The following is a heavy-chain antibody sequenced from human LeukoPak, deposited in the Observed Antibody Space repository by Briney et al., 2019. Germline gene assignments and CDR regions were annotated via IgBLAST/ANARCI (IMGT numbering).Heavy chain of an antibody. J-gene: IGHJ4*02. Sequence: GGSLRLSCAASGFTFSSYAISWVRQAPGKGLEWVSAISGSGGSTYYADSVKGRFTISRDNSKNTLYLQMNSLRAEDTAVYYCAKDPNSSGWYLYYFDYWGQGTLVTVSS. CDR2: ISGSGGST. D-gene: IGHD6-19*01. V-gene: IGHV3-23*01. CDR1: GFTFSSYA. CDR3: AKDPNSSGWYLYYFDY.